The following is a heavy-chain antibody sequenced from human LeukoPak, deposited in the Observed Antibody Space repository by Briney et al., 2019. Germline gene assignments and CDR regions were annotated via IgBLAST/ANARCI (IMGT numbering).Heavy chain of an antibody. Sequence: PGGSLTLSCAASGFIYRRYAMHWLRHAPGKGLEWVSAISGSGDNTYYADSVKGSFTISRDNPKNTLYLQMNSLRAEDTAVYYCAKDPYDSLEYFDFWGQGTLVAVSS. J-gene: IGHJ4*02. CDR3: AKDPYDSLEYFDF. V-gene: IGHV3-23*01. CDR1: GFIYRRYA. D-gene: IGHD3-22*01. CDR2: ISGSGDNT.